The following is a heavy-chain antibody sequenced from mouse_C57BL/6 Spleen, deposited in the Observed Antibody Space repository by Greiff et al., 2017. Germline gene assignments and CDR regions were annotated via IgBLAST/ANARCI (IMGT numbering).Heavy chain of an antibody. CDR1: GYTFTSYW. J-gene: IGHJ4*01. V-gene: IGHV1-69*01. D-gene: IGHD2-5*01. CDR2: IDPSDSYT. Sequence: QVQLQQPGAELVMPGASVKLSCKASGYTFTSYWMHWVKQRPGQGLEWIGEIDPSDSYTNYNQKFKGKSTLTVDKSSSTAYMQLSSLTSEDSAVYYCANSNYYAMDYWGQGTSVTVSS. CDR3: ANSNYYAMDY.